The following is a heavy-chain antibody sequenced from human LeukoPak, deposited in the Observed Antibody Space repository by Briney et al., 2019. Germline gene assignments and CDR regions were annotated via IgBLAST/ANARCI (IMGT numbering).Heavy chain of an antibody. D-gene: IGHD3-10*01. CDR2: ISGSGGST. Sequence: GGSLRLSCAASGFTFSSYAMSWVRQAPGKRLEWVSAISGSGGSTYYADSVKGRFTISRDNSKNTLYLQMNSLRAEDTAVYYCAKDRYYGSGSYYAYYYYGMDVWGQGTTVTVSS. V-gene: IGHV3-23*01. J-gene: IGHJ6*02. CDR3: AKDRYYGSGSYYAYYYYGMDV. CDR1: GFTFSSYA.